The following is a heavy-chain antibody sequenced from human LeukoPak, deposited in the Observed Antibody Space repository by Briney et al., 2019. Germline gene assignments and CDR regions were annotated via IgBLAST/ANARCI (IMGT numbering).Heavy chain of an antibody. CDR2: ISWDGGST. CDR1: GFTFGDYA. V-gene: IGHV3-43D*03. Sequence: PGGSLRLSCAASGFTFGDYAMHWVRQAPGKGLEWVSLISWDGGSTYYADSVKGRFTISRDNSKNTLYLQMNSLRAEDTAVYYCARDIAAAATIHGYFDYWGQGTLVTVSS. CDR3: ARDIAAAATIHGYFDY. J-gene: IGHJ4*02. D-gene: IGHD6-13*01.